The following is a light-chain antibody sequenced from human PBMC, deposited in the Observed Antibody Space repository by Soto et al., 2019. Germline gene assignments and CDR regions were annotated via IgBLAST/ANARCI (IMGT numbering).Light chain of an antibody. CDR3: QQYGGSPRT. CDR1: QSVSTNN. V-gene: IGKV3-20*01. CDR2: GAS. J-gene: IGKJ1*01. Sequence: EIVLPQSPGTLSLSPGDRATLSCRASQSVSTNNFAWYQQRPGQAPRLLIHGASNRATGIPDRFSGSGSGTDFTLTISRLEPEDFAVYYCQQYGGSPRTFGQGTKVDI.